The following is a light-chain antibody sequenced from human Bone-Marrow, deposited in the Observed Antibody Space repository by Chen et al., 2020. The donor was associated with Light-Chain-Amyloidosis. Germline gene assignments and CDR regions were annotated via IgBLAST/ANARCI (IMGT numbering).Light chain of an antibody. CDR1: QSLVHSDGNIY. CDR2: KVS. Sequence: DVVSTQSPLSLPVTLGQPAAISCRSSQSLVHSDGNIYLNWLQQRPGQSPRRLIYKVSNRDSGIPDRFSGSGSDTDFTLRISRVEAEDVAIYYCMQGSHWLHTFGQGTKIEIK. V-gene: IGKV2-30*02. J-gene: IGKJ2*01. CDR3: MQGSHWLHT.